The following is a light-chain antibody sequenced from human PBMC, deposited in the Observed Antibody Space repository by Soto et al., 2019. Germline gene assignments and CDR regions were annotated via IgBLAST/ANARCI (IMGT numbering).Light chain of an antibody. CDR1: NSDVGGYNF. V-gene: IGLV2-14*03. Sequence: QSALTQPASVSGSPVHSITISCTGTNSDVGGYNFVSWYQQHPGKAPKVIIYDVTNRPSGVSNRFSGHKSGNTASLTISELQAEDEADYYCTSYASSSTLWVFGGGTKVTVL. J-gene: IGLJ3*02. CDR2: DVT. CDR3: TSYASSSTLWV.